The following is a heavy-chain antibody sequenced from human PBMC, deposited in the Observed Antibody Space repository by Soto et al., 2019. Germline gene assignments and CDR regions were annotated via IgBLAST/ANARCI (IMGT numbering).Heavy chain of an antibody. Sequence: EVQLLESGGGLVQPGGSLRLSCAASGFTFSSYAMSWVRQAPGKGLEWVSAISGSGGSTYYADSVKGRFTISRDNSKNSLYLQMNSLRAEDTAVYYCAKAPVDYVWGSYDYWGQGTLVTVSS. CDR1: GFTFSSYA. J-gene: IGHJ4*02. D-gene: IGHD3-16*01. CDR3: AKAPVDYVWGSYDY. V-gene: IGHV3-23*01. CDR2: ISGSGGST.